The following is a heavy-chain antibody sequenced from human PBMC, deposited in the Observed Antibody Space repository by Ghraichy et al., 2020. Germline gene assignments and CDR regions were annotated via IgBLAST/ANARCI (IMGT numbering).Heavy chain of an antibody. CDR1: GFTFSSYS. J-gene: IGHJ4*02. D-gene: IGHD6-13*01. Sequence: GGSLRLSCAASGFTFSSYSMNWVRQAPGKGLEWVSYISSSSSTIYYADSVKGRFTISRDNAKNSLYLQMNSLRAEDTAVYYCARGSAAAGRLFDYWGQGTLVTVSS. CDR3: ARGSAAAGRLFDY. CDR2: ISSSSSTI. V-gene: IGHV3-48*01.